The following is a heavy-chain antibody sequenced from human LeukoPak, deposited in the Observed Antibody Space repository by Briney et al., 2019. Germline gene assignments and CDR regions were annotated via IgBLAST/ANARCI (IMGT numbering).Heavy chain of an antibody. V-gene: IGHV4-34*01. CDR3: ARGRTTYDYVWGSYRPPDY. J-gene: IGHJ4*02. CDR2: INHRGST. CDR1: GGSFSGYY. D-gene: IGHD3-16*02. Sequence: PSETLSLTCAVYGGSFSGYYWNWIRQPPGKGLEWIGEINHRGSTNYNQSLKSRATISVDTSKIQFSLKLSSVTAADTAVYYCARGRTTYDYVWGSYRPPDYWGQGTLVTVSS.